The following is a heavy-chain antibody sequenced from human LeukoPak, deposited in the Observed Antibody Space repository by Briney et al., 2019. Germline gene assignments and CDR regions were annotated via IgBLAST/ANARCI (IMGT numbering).Heavy chain of an antibody. CDR2: ISSSSSTI. CDR3: ARVEDHDYGDYYFDY. D-gene: IGHD4-17*01. J-gene: IGHJ4*02. Sequence: GGSLRLSCAASGFTFSSYGMTWVRQAPGKGLEWVSYISSSSSTICYADSVKGRFTISRDNAKNSLYLQMNSLRAEDTAVYYCARVEDHDYGDYYFDYWGQGTLVTVSS. V-gene: IGHV3-48*04. CDR1: GFTFSSYG.